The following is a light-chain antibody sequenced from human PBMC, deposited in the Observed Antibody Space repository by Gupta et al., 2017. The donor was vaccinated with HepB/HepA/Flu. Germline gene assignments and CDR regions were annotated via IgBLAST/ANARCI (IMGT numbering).Light chain of an antibody. CDR2: ANR. CDR1: SSNIGAGYD. Sequence: QSVLTQPPSVSGAPGQRVTISCTGNSSNIGAGYDVHWYQQLPGTAPKLLIFANRNRPSGVPDRFSASKSGTSASLAITGLQAEDEADYYCQSYDSSRSGSGVFGGGTKLTVL. J-gene: IGLJ3*02. V-gene: IGLV1-40*01. CDR3: QSYDSSRSGSGV.